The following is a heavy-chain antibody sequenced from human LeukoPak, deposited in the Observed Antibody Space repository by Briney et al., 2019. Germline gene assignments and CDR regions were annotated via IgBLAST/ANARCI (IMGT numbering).Heavy chain of an antibody. V-gene: IGHV3-20*04. Sequence: GGSLRLSCAASGFRLDAFGMSWVRQVPGKGLEWVSGIDWNGGRRGYADSVKGRFTISRDNAKNSLYLQMKNLRAEDTALYYCASVPDDSSGNSRYYFGSWGQGTLVTVSS. J-gene: IGHJ4*02. D-gene: IGHD4-23*01. CDR2: IDWNGGRR. CDR3: ASVPDDSSGNSRYYFGS. CDR1: GFRLDAFG.